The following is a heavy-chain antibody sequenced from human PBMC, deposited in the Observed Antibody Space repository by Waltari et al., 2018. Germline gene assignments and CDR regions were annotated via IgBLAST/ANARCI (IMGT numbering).Heavy chain of an antibody. CDR2: IIPIFGTA. CDR1: GGTFSSYA. Sequence: QVQLVQAGAEVKKPGSSVKVSCKASGGTFSSYAITWVRQAPGQGLEWMGRIIPIFGTAKYAQKIQGRVTITADKSTSTAYMELSSLRSEDTAVYYCAREGIAAHEFDPWGQGTLVTVSS. J-gene: IGHJ5*02. D-gene: IGHD6-13*01. CDR3: AREGIAAHEFDP. V-gene: IGHV1-69*08.